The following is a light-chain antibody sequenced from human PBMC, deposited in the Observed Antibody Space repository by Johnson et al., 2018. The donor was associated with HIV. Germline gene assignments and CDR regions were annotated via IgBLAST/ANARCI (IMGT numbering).Light chain of an antibody. V-gene: IGLV1-51*01. J-gene: IGLJ1*01. CDR3: GTLDSSLSTGGANYV. CDR1: SSNIGNNY. Sequence: QSVLTQPPSVSAAPGQKVTISCSGTSSNIGNNYVSWYQQFTGTAPKLVIHDNNKRPSGIPDRFSGPKSGTSATLGITGLQTGDSVGYYCGTLDSSLSTGGANYVFGTGTKVTVL. CDR2: DNN.